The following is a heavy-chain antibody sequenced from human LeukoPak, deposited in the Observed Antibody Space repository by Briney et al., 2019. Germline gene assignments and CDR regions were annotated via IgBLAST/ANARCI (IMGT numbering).Heavy chain of an antibody. V-gene: IGHV4-59*01. CDR1: GGSISRDY. Sequence: SETLSLTCTVSGGSISRDYWSWIRQPPGKGLEWIGYIYYSGSTNYNPSLKSRVTISVDTSKNQFSLKLSSVTAADTAVYYCARGAAMVAYYFDYWGQGTLVTVSS. CDR2: IYYSGST. CDR3: ARGAAMVAYYFDY. J-gene: IGHJ4*02. D-gene: IGHD5-18*01.